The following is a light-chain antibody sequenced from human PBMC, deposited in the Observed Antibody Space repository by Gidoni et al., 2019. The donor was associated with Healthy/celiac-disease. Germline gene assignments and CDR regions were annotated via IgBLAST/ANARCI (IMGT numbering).Light chain of an antibody. CDR3: QQYNNWPRA. CDR2: GAS. J-gene: IGKJ3*01. V-gene: IGKV3-15*01. Sequence: ETVMTQSPATLSVSPGERATLSCRASQGVSSNLAWYQQKPGQAPRLLIYGASTRATGIPARFSGSGSGTEFTLTISSLQSEDFAVYYCQQYNNWPRAFXPXTKVDIK. CDR1: QGVSSN.